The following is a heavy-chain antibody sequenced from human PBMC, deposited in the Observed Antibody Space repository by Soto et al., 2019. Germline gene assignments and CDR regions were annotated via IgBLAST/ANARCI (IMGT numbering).Heavy chain of an antibody. CDR2: IYYIGST. D-gene: IGHD4-4*01. J-gene: IGHJ4*02. CDR3: ARGVSVTTSYFDY. V-gene: IGHV4-31*03. Sequence: SETLSLTCTVSGGSISSGGYYWSWIRQHPGKGLEWIAYIYYIGSTFYNPSLRSRVTISVDTSKNQFSLKLSSVTAADTAVYYCARGVSVTTSYFDYWGQGTLVTVSS. CDR1: GGSISSGGYY.